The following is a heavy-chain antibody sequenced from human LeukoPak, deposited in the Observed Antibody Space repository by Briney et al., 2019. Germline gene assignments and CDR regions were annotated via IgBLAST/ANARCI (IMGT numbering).Heavy chain of an antibody. CDR2: IIPIFGTA. J-gene: IGHJ3*02. V-gene: IGHV1-69*13. Sequence: ASVKVSCKASGYTFTSYAMNWVRQAPGQGLEWMGGIIPIFGTANYAQKFQGRVTITADESTSTAYMELSSLRSEDTAVYYCATAVVRDDAFDIWGQGTMVTVSS. CDR3: ATAVVRDDAFDI. D-gene: IGHD3-10*01. CDR1: GYTFTSYA.